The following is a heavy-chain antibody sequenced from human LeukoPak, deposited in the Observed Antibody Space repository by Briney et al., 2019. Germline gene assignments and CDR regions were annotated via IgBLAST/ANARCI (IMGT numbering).Heavy chain of an antibody. CDR2: ISSNSSYI. V-gene: IGHV3-21*01. D-gene: IGHD3-3*01. Sequence: GGSLRLSCAASGFTFSSYSMNWVRQAPGKGLEWVSSISSNSSYIYYADSVKGRFTISRDNAKNSLYLQMNSLRAEDTAVYYCARAARYDFWSGYYADYWGQGTLVTVSS. J-gene: IGHJ4*02. CDR3: ARAARYDFWSGYYADY. CDR1: GFTFSSYS.